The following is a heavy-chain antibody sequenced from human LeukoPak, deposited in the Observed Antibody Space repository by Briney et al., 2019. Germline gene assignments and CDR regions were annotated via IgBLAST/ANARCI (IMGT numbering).Heavy chain of an antibody. J-gene: IGHJ3*02. D-gene: IGHD3-16*02. CDR3: ARGHYDYVWGSYRNAFDI. CDR1: GYSISSGYY. Sequence: PSETLSLTCTVSGYSISSGYYWGWIRQPPGKGLEWIGSIYHSGSTYYNPSLKSRVTISVDTSKNQFSLKLSSVTAADTAVYYCARGHYDYVWGSYRNAFDIWGQGTMVTVSS. V-gene: IGHV4-38-2*02. CDR2: IYHSGST.